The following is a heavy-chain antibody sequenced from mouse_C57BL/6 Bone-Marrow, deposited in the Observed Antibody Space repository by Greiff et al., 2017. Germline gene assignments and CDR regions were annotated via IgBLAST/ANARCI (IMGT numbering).Heavy chain of an antibody. D-gene: IGHD1-1*01. V-gene: IGHV14-4*01. CDR2: IDPENGDT. J-gene: IGHJ1*03. Sequence: EVQVVESGAELVRPGASVKLSCTASGFNIKDDYMHWVKPRPEQGLEWIGWIDPENGDTAYASKFQGKATITADTSSNTAYLQLSSLTSEDTAVYYCTTPLSTTVVAKWYFDVWGTGTTVTVSS. CDR3: TTPLSTTVVAKWYFDV. CDR1: GFNIKDDY.